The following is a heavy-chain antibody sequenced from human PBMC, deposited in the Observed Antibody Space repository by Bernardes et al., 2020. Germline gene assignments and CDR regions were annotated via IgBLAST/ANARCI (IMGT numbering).Heavy chain of an antibody. CDR3: AKGASGSYLHCFDS. D-gene: IGHD3-10*01. CDR1: GFTFSNYV. CDR2: LSGSGGST. Sequence: GGSLRLSCAASGFTFSNYVMSWVRQAPGKGLEWVSGLSGSGGSTYYADSVKGRFTISRDNSKNTLYLQMNSLRAEDTAVYYCAKGASGSYLHCFDSWGQGTLVTVSS. V-gene: IGHV3-23*01. J-gene: IGHJ5*01.